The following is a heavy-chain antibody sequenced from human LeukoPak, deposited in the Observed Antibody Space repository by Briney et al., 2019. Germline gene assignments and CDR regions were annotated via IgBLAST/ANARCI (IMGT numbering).Heavy chain of an antibody. CDR2: VSPPGGGT. Sequence: PGGSLRLSCAASGFTFSNHGMSWVRQAPGKGLEWLSGVSPPGGGTYYADSVKGRFTISRDDSKNTLSLQMNSLRAEDTAVYYCAKGTGTFDYWGQGTLVTVSS. CDR3: AKGTGTFDY. J-gene: IGHJ4*02. CDR1: GFTFSNHG. D-gene: IGHD1-1*01. V-gene: IGHV3-23*01.